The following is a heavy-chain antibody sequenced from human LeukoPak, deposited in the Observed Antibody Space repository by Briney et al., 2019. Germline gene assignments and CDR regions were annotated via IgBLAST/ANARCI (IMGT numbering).Heavy chain of an antibody. CDR3: ARDRKEWGRYGMDV. CDR2: IYSGGST. CDR1: GFTVSSNY. J-gene: IGHJ6*02. V-gene: IGHV3-53*01. D-gene: IGHD3-3*01. Sequence: PGGSLRLSCAASGFTVSSNYMTWVRQAPGKGLEWVSVIYSGGSTYYADSVKGRFTISRDNSKNTLYLQMNSLRAEDTAVYYCARDRKEWGRYGMDVWGQGTTVTVSS.